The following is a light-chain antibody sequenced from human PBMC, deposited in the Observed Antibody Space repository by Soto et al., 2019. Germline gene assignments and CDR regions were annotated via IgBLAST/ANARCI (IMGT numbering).Light chain of an antibody. Sequence: AIQLTQSPSSLSASVGDRVTITCRASQGISSALAWYQQKPGKAPKLLIYDASSLASGVPSRFSGSGSGTDFTLTISSLQPEDFATYYCQHFNNYMYTFGQGTKLEIK. CDR3: QHFNNYMYT. V-gene: IGKV1D-13*01. J-gene: IGKJ2*01. CDR1: QGISSA. CDR2: DAS.